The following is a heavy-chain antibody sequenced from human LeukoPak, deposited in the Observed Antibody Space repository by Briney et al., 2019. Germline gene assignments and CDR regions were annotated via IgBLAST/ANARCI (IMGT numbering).Heavy chain of an antibody. CDR1: GFTFSSDW. Sequence: GGSLRLPCAVSGFTFSSDWMTWVRQAPGKGLEWVANIKEDGSESYYVDSVKGRFTISRDNTKNSLYLQMNSLRAEDTAVYYCARFPRDPWRFDYWGQGTLVTVSS. CDR2: IKEDGSES. V-gene: IGHV3-7*03. J-gene: IGHJ4*02. D-gene: IGHD5-12*01. CDR3: ARFPRDPWRFDY.